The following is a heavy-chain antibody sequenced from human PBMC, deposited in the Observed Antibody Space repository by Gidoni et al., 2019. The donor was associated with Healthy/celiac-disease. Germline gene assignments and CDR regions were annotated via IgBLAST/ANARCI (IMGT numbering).Heavy chain of an antibody. CDR2: IKQDGSEK. CDR1: GFTFSSYW. D-gene: IGHD1-26*01. V-gene: IGHV3-7*03. J-gene: IGHJ4*02. Sequence: EVQLVESGGGLVQPGGSLRLSCAASGFTFSSYWMSWVRQAPGKGLEWVANIKQDGSEKYYVDSVKGRFTISRDNAKNSLYLQMNSLRAEDTAVYYCAREGVIVGAQPFDYWGQGTLVTVSS. CDR3: AREGVIVGAQPFDY.